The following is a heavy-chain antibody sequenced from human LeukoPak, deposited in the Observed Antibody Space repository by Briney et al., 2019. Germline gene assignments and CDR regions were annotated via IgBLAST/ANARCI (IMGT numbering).Heavy chain of an antibody. V-gene: IGHV4-30-2*01. J-gene: IGHJ3*02. D-gene: IGHD3-3*01. CDR3: ARERFLEWVTKGGDDAFDI. CDR2: LYHSGRP. Sequence: SETLSLTCTVSGGSISKRGYYWSWIRQPPGKGLEWYGYLYHSGRPYYNPSLKSRVTISVDRSKNQFSLKLSSVTAADTAVYYCARERFLEWVTKGGDDAFDIWGQGTMVTVSS. CDR1: GGSISKRGYY.